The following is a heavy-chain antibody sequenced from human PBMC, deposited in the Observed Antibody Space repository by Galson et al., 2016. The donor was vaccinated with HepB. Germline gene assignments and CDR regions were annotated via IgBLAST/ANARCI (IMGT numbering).Heavy chain of an antibody. CDR1: GFTFRSYG. V-gene: IGHV3-33*01. CDR3: ARDPQGYCSSTSCYTGWFDP. Sequence: SLRLSCAASGFTFRSYGMHWIRQAPGKGLEWVAVIWYDESNKFYADSVKGRFTISRDNSKNTLYLQMNSLTADDTAMYYCARDPQGYCSSTSCYTGWFDPWGQGTLVTVSS. D-gene: IGHD2-2*01. CDR2: IWYDESNK. J-gene: IGHJ5*02.